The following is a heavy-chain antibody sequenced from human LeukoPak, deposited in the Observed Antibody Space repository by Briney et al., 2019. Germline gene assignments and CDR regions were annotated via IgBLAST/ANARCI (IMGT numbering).Heavy chain of an antibody. J-gene: IGHJ4*02. D-gene: IGHD1-26*01. CDR2: IYYSGST. Sequence: SETLSLTCTVSGGSISSYYWSWIRQPPGKGLEWIGYIYYSGSTNYNPSLKSRVIISVDTSKNQFSLKLSSVTAADTAVYYCARSAHRGAAFDYWGQGTLVTVSS. CDR1: GGSISSYY. V-gene: IGHV4-59*01. CDR3: ARSAHRGAAFDY.